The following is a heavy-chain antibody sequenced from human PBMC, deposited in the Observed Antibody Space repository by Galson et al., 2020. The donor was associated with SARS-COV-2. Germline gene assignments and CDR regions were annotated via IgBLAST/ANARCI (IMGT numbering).Heavy chain of an antibody. CDR3: AVVNHYDNLLDY. D-gene: IGHD3-9*01. CDR2: ISWNSGSI. CDR1: GFTFDDYA. Sequence: GGSLRLSCAASGFTFDDYAMHWVRQAPGKGLEWVAGISWNSGSIGYADSVKGRFTISRDNAKNSLYLQMNSLRAEDTALYYCAVVNHYDNLLDYWGQGTLVTVSS. J-gene: IGHJ4*02. V-gene: IGHV3-9*01.